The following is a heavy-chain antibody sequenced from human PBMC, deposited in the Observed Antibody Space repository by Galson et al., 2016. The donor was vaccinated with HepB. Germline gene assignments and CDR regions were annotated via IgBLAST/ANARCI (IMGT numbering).Heavy chain of an antibody. V-gene: IGHV4-59*01. D-gene: IGHD4-17*01. CDR1: GGSISNYY. Sequence: GGSISNYYWSWFRQPPGKGPEWIGQTYYSGYTNYSPSLKSRVTISLDSSPNQISLRVRSVTAADTAVYYCARALRGTTSFFEYWGQGVLVTVSS. CDR3: ARALRGTTSFFEY. CDR2: TYYSGYT. J-gene: IGHJ4*02.